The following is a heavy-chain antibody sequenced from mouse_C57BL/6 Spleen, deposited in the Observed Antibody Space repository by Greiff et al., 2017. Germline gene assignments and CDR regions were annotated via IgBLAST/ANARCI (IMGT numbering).Heavy chain of an antibody. J-gene: IGHJ3*01. CDR1: GYTFTSYW. CDR2: IYPSDSET. D-gene: IGHD1-1*01. V-gene: IGHV1-61*01. CDR3: ARAITTVDRRAY. Sequence: VQLQQPGAELVRPGSSVKLSCKASGYTFTSYWLDWVKQRPGQGLEWIGNIYPSDSETHYNQKFKDKATLTVDKSSSTAYMQLSSLTSDDSAVYDWARAITTVDRRAYRVPLTLVTVSA.